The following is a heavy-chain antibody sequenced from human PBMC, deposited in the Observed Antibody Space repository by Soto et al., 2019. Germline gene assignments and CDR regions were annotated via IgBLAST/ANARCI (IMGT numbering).Heavy chain of an antibody. CDR3: ARWGLGGYCSSTSCYGMDV. CDR1: GYSFTGYW. Sequence: RGESLRISCKGSGYSFTGYWVGWVRQMPGKGLEWMGIIYPGDSDTRYSPSFQGQVTISADKSISTAYLQWSSLKASDTAMYYCARWGLGGYCSSTSCYGMDVWGQGTTVTVSS. D-gene: IGHD2-2*01. V-gene: IGHV5-51*01. J-gene: IGHJ6*02. CDR2: IYPGDSDT.